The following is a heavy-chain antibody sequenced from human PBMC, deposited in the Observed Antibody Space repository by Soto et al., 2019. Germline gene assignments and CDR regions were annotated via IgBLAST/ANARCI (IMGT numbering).Heavy chain of an antibody. Sequence: QVPLQESGPGLVKPSQTLSLTCTVSGGSISSEGYYWSWFRQLPGKGLEWIGDIYYSGTTYHNPSLRSRLTISGDASKNQFSLKLSSVTAADTALYYCARGRGYSYGPYYFDYWGQGTMVTVYS. V-gene: IGHV4-31*03. CDR2: IYYSGTT. CDR1: GGSISSEGYY. CDR3: ARGRGYSYGPYYFDY. J-gene: IGHJ4*02. D-gene: IGHD5-18*01.